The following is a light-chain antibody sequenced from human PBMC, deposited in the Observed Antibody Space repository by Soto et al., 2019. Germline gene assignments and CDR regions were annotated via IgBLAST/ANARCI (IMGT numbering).Light chain of an antibody. J-gene: IGKJ4*01. CDR2: DAS. CDR1: QSVSSY. Sequence: EIVLTQSPATLSLSPGERATLSCRASQSVSSYLAWYQQKPGQAPRLLIYDASNRATGIPARFSGSGSGTDFTLTISSLEPEDFGVYYCRQRSNWPLTFGGGTKVAIK. V-gene: IGKV3-11*01. CDR3: RQRSNWPLT.